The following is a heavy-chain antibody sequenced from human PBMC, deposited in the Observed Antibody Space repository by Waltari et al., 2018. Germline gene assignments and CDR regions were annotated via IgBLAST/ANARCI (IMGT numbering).Heavy chain of an antibody. V-gene: IGHV3-74*01. D-gene: IGHD5-12*01. J-gene: IGHJ4*02. CDR1: GFTFSSYW. CDR2: INSEGSRP. CDR3: ARGGAERDGYNSDFDY. Sequence: EVQLVESGGGVVQPGGSLRLSCAASGFTFSSYWMHWVRHAPGKGLGWVSRINSEGSRPSYAASVKGRFTISRDNAKNTLYLQMNSLRAEDTAVYYCARGGAERDGYNSDFDYWGQGTLVTVSS.